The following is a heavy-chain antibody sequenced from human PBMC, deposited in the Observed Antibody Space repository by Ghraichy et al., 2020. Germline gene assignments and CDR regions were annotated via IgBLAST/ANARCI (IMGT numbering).Heavy chain of an antibody. Sequence: GGSPRLSCAASGFTFTTYAMSWVRQAPGKGLEWVSGISGGGGNTYYADSVKGRFTISRDNSKNTVYLQMNSLRAEDTAVYYCATGRSVAAHFDYWGQGTLVTVSS. V-gene: IGHV3-23*01. CDR2: ISGGGGNT. J-gene: IGHJ4*02. D-gene: IGHD6-19*01. CDR3: ATGRSVAAHFDY. CDR1: GFTFTTYA.